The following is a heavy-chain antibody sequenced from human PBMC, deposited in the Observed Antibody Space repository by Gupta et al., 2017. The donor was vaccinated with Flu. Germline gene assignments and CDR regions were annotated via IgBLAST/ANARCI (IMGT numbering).Heavy chain of an antibody. CDR3: AREFYGDGTKYYYYYYGMDV. CDR1: GFTFSSYR. V-gene: IGHV3-21*01. J-gene: IGHJ6*02. D-gene: IGHD4-17*01. CDR2: ISSSSSYI. Sequence: EVQLVESGGGLVKPGGSLRLSCAASGFTFSSYRLNWVRPAPGQGLEWVSSISSSSSYIYYADSVKGRFTISRDNAKNSLYLQMNSLRAEDTAVYYCAREFYGDGTKYYYYYYGMDVWGQGTTVTVSS.